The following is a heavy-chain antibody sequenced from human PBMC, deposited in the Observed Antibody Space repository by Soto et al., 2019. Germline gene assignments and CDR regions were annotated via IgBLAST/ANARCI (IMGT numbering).Heavy chain of an antibody. CDR2: INHSGST. Sequence: QVQLQQWGAGLLKPSETLSLTCAVYGGSFSGYYWSWIRQPPGKGLEWIGEINHSGSTNYNPSLKRRVTISVDTSKNQFSLKLSSVTAADTAVYYCARGPRYCSGGSCYSRFNYWGQGTLVTVSS. CDR3: ARGPRYCSGGSCYSRFNY. D-gene: IGHD2-15*01. J-gene: IGHJ4*02. CDR1: GGSFSGYY. V-gene: IGHV4-34*01.